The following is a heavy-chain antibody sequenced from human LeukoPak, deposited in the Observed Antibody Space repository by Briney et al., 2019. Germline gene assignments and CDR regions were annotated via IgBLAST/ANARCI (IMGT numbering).Heavy chain of an antibody. V-gene: IGHV3-30*02. CDR2: IRYDGSNK. CDR1: GFTFSSYG. CDR3: AKDKEYCSGGSCYGGRFDP. Sequence: GGSLRLSCAASGFTFSSYGMHWVRQAPGKGLEWGAFIRYDGSNKYYADSVKGRFTISRDNSKNTLYLQMNSLRAEDTAVYYCAKDKEYCSGGSCYGGRFDPWGQGTLVTVSS. D-gene: IGHD2-15*01. J-gene: IGHJ5*02.